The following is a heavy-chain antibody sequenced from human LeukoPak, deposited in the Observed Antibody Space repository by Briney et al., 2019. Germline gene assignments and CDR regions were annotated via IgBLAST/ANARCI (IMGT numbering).Heavy chain of an antibody. CDR1: GFTFSNYA. Sequence: GGSLRLSCTASGFTFSNYAMNWVRQAPGKGLEWVSYISSSGSTIYYADSVKGRFTISRDNAKNSLYLQMNSLRAEDTAVYYCASMFGYLNYWGQGTPVTVSS. V-gene: IGHV3-48*03. CDR2: ISSSGSTI. J-gene: IGHJ4*02. CDR3: ASMFGYLNY. D-gene: IGHD3-10*02.